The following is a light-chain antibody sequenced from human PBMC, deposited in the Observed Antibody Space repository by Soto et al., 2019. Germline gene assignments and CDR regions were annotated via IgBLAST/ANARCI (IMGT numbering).Light chain of an antibody. J-gene: IGKJ1*01. Sequence: ENGLTQSPATLSLSPGERATLSCRASQSVSSYLAWYQQKPGQAPRLLIYDASNRATGIPARFTGSGSGTDFTLTISSLEPEDFAVYYCQQRSNWPSTFGQGTKVDIK. V-gene: IGKV3-11*01. CDR1: QSVSSY. CDR2: DAS. CDR3: QQRSNWPST.